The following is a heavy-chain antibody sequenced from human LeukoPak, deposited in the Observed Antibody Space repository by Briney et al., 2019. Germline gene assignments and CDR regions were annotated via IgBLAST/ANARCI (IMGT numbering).Heavy chain of an antibody. CDR1: GFTVSSNY. CDR2: IYSGGST. J-gene: IGHJ6*03. V-gene: IGHV3-53*01. D-gene: IGHD2-15*01. CDR3: ATGYCSGGSCPYYYYMDV. Sequence: GGSLRLSCAASGFTVSSNYMSWVRQAPGKGLEWVSVIYSGGSTYYADSVKGRFTISRDNSKNTVYLQMNSLRAEDTALYYCATGYCSGGSCPYYYYMDVWGKGTTVTISS.